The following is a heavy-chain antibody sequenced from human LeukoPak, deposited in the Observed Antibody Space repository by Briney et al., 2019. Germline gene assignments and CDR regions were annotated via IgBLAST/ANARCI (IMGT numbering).Heavy chain of an antibody. CDR1: GFTSSSYA. D-gene: IGHD6-13*01. V-gene: IGHV3-23*01. Sequence: GGSLRLSCAASGFTSSSYAMSWVRQAPGKGLEWVSAISGSGGSTYYADSVKGRFTISRDNSKNTLYLQMNSLRAEDTAVYYCARRHSAAAGVYYFDYWGQGTLVTVSS. CDR2: ISGSGGST. J-gene: IGHJ4*02. CDR3: ARRHSAAAGVYYFDY.